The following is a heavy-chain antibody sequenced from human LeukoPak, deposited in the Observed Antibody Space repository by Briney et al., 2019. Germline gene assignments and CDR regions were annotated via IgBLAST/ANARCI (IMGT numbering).Heavy chain of an antibody. Sequence: GRSLRLSCAASGFTFSSYGMHWVRQAPGKGLEWVAVIWYDGSNKYYADSVKGRFTISRGNSKNTLYLQMNSLRAEDTAVYYCASPAVAGSDAFDIWGQGTMVTVSS. J-gene: IGHJ3*02. D-gene: IGHD6-19*01. CDR2: IWYDGSNK. CDR1: GFTFSSYG. V-gene: IGHV3-33*01. CDR3: ASPAVAGSDAFDI.